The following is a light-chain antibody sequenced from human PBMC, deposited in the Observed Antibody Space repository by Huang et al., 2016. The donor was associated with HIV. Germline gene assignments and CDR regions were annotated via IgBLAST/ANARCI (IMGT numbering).Light chain of an antibody. CDR3: QQSYSSPPSLT. J-gene: IGKJ4*01. CDR1: QSISTY. CDR2: AAS. Sequence: DIQMTQSPSSLSASVGDRVTITCRASQSISTYLNWYQQKPGKAPKFLIYAASSLQSGVPSRFSGSGSGTDFTLTISSLQPEDFATYYCQQSYSSPPSLTFGGGTKVEIK. V-gene: IGKV1-39*01.